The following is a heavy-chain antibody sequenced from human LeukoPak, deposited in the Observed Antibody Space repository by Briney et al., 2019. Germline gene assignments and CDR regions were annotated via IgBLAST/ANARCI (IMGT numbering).Heavy chain of an antibody. CDR3: ATDSYVSGSYYRLFY. J-gene: IGHJ4*02. CDR2: IKEDGTDK. CDR1: GFTLSPYW. D-gene: IGHD3-10*01. V-gene: IGHV3-7*01. Sequence: GGSLRLSCVASSGFTLSPYWMNWVRQAPGKGLEWVANIKEDGTDKNYVASVKGRFTISRDNAKNTLYLQMNNLRAEDTAIYYCATDSYVSGSYYRLFYWGQGTLVTVSS.